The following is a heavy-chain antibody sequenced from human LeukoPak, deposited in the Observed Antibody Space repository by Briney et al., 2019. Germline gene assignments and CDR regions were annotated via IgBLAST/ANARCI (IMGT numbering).Heavy chain of an antibody. Sequence: PSETLSLTCTVSGGSISSYYWSWIRQPPGKGLDWIGYIYYSGSTNYNPSLKSRVTISVDTSKNQFSLKLSSVTAADTAVYYCARGAMVRGVIRSSYYFDYWGQGTLVTVSS. CDR3: ARGAMVRGVIRSSYYFDY. V-gene: IGHV4-59*01. CDR2: IYYSGST. D-gene: IGHD3-10*01. CDR1: GGSISSYY. J-gene: IGHJ4*02.